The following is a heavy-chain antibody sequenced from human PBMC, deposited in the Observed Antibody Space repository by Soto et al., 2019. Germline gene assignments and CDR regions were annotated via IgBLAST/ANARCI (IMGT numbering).Heavy chain of an antibody. J-gene: IGHJ4*02. CDR1: GYTFTSYA. CDR2: INAGNGNT. D-gene: IGHD6-19*01. Sequence: ASVKVSCKASGYTFTSYAMHWVRQAPGQRLEWMGWINAGNGNTKYSQKFQGRVTITRDTSASTAYMELSSLRSEDTAVYYCARDVVAVAGTKMFDYWGQGTLVTVSS. CDR3: ARDVVAVAGTKMFDY. V-gene: IGHV1-3*01.